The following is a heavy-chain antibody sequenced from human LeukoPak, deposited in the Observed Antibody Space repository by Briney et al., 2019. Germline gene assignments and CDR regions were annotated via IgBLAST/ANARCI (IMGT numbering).Heavy chain of an antibody. D-gene: IGHD4-17*01. J-gene: IGHJ6*02. V-gene: IGHV3-33*01. Sequence: GGSLTLSWLPSGFSFRSFSMHWVRQAAGRGLEWAEFSWDVGSNKNHEDSVKGRFTIARDNSKNTLYLQMNSLRADDTSVYYRARLHGANYYYYDMYVWGQGTTVTVSS. CDR3: ARLHGANYYYYDMYV. CDR1: GFSFRSFS. CDR2: SWDVGSNK.